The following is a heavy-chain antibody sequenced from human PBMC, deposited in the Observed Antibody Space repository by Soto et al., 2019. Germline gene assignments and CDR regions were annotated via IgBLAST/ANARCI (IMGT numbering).Heavy chain of an antibody. Sequence: QVQLVQSGAEVRKPGASVRVSCKAAGYTFSITYLHWLRQAPGQGLEWLGLVYPSGGGTNYKESFKGRLNITRDTSTSTVYMDLSRLTSEDTAIYYCARGYCSGGNCYSGLDVWGQGTTVTVSS. CDR2: VYPSGGGT. V-gene: IGHV1-46*01. CDR1: GYTFSITY. D-gene: IGHD2-15*01. J-gene: IGHJ6*02. CDR3: ARGYCSGGNCYSGLDV.